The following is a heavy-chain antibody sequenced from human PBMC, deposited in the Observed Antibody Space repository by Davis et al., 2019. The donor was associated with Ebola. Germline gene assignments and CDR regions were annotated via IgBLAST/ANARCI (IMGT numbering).Heavy chain of an antibody. CDR2: INHSGST. J-gene: IGHJ3*01. CDR1: GGSFSGYY. D-gene: IGHD4-17*01. Sequence: SETLSLTCAVYGGSFSGYYWSWIRQPPGKGLEWIGEINHSGSTNYNPFLKSRVTISVDTSKNQFSLKLSSVTAADTAVYYCARGSGIYGRGTYRLWGQGTMVTVSS. CDR3: ARGSGIYGRGTYRL. V-gene: IGHV4-34*01.